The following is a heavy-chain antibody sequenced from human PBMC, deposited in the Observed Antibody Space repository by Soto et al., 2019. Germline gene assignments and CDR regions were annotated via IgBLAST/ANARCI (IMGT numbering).Heavy chain of an antibody. D-gene: IGHD6-19*01. CDR3: ARGGTSGWLKGAYDV. J-gene: IGHJ3*01. CDR2: IIPMFGIP. V-gene: IGHV1-69*01. CDR1: GGTLNKHA. Sequence: QVQLVQSGAEVKKPGSSVKVSCRASGGTLNKHAITWVRRAPGLGLEWLGGIIPMFGIPNYPQKFQGRVTITAYDSTNTSDMELNSLTSDDTDVYYCARGGTSGWLKGAYDVWGQGTMVTVSS.